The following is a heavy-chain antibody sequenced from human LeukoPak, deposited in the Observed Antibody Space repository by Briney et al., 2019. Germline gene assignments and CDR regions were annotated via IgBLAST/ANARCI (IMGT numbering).Heavy chain of an antibody. CDR1: GGSISSYY. V-gene: IGHV4-59*01. D-gene: IGHD1-26*01. CDR3: ARVSGSYFSYYFDY. CDR2: IYYSGST. Sequence: PSETLSLTCTVSGGSISSYYWSWIRQPPGKGLEWIGYIYYSGSTNYNPSLKSRVTISVATSKNQFSLKLSSVTAADTAVYYCARVSGSYFSYYFDYWGQGSLVTVSS. J-gene: IGHJ4*02.